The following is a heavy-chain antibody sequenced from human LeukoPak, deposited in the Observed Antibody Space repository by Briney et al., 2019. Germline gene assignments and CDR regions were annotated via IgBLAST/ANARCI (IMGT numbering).Heavy chain of an antibody. Sequence: PGGSLRLSCAASGFTFSSYGIHWVRQAPGKGLEWVAVIWYDGSKKYYADSVKGRFTNSRDNSKNTLYLQMNSLRVEDTAVYYCARDASDYLTTVTTLRHDAFDIWGQGTMVTVSS. D-gene: IGHD4-17*01. CDR3: ARDASDYLTTVTTLRHDAFDI. J-gene: IGHJ3*02. CDR2: IWYDGSKK. V-gene: IGHV3-33*01. CDR1: GFTFSSYG.